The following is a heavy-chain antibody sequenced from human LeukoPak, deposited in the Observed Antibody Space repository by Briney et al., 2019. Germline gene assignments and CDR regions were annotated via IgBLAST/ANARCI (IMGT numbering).Heavy chain of an antibody. V-gene: IGHV3-23*01. J-gene: IGHJ4*02. CDR3: VKGRSGSYYTDFDY. Sequence: GGSLRLSCVASGFTFTSYAMSWVRQAPGKGLEWVSTFSGSGGSTYYADSVEGRFTISRDNSKNTLYLQMNSLRAEDTAVYYCVKGRSGSYYTDFDYWGQGTLVTVSS. D-gene: IGHD3-10*01. CDR1: GFTFTSYA. CDR2: FSGSGGST.